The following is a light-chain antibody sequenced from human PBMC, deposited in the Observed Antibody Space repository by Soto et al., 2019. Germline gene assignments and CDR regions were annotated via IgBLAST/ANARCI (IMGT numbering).Light chain of an antibody. CDR3: AAWDDSLEAYV. CDR2: SNN. CDR1: SSNIGSNT. V-gene: IGLV1-44*01. J-gene: IGLJ1*01. Sequence: QSVLTQPPSASGTPGQRVTISCSGSSSNIGSNTVNWYQQLPGTAPKLRMYSNNQRPAGVPARFSGSKSGTSASLAISGLQSEDEADYYCAAWDDSLEAYVFGTGTKVTVL.